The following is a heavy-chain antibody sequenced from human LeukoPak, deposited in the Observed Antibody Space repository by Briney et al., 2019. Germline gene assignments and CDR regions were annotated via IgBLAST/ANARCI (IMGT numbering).Heavy chain of an antibody. Sequence: GGSLRLSCAASGFTFSSYWMHWVRQAPGKGLVWVSRIKSDGSTTTYADSVKGRFTISRDNAKKSLYLQMNSLRAEDTAVYYCARDGLGIDYWGQGTLVTVSS. J-gene: IGHJ4*02. V-gene: IGHV3-74*01. CDR3: ARDGLGIDY. CDR2: IKSDGSTT. CDR1: GFTFSSYW. D-gene: IGHD3-10*01.